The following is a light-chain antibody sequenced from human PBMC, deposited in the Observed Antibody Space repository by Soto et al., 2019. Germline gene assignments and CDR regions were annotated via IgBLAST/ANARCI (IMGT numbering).Light chain of an antibody. CDR1: QPINGR. V-gene: IGKV1-5*03. CDR2: GAS. J-gene: IGKJ4*01. Sequence: DIQMTQSPSTLSASVGDRVTISCRASQPINGRLAWYQQKPGKAPKLLIYGASTLDSGVPSGVSGSASGSEFTLTISGLQPDAVATSDGQQYYCYSTFGGGTKVEIK. CDR3: QQYYCYST.